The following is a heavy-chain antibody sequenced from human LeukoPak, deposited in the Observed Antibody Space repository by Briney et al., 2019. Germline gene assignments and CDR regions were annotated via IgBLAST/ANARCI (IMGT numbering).Heavy chain of an antibody. J-gene: IGHJ4*02. D-gene: IGHD2/OR15-2a*01. V-gene: IGHV4-39*01. CDR3: ARLEFAAIVHD. Sequence: SETLSLTCTVSGGSISSSSYYWGWIRQPPGKGLEWIGSIYYSGSTYYNPSLKSRVTISVDTSKNQFSLKLSSVTAADTAVYYCARLEFAAIVHDWGQGTLVTVSS. CDR2: IYYSGST. CDR1: GGSISSSSYY.